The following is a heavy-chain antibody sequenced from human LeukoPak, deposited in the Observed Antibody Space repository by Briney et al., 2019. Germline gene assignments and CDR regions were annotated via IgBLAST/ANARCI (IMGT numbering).Heavy chain of an antibody. D-gene: IGHD3-10*01. Sequence: GGSQRLSCAASGFRLSSYGMHWVRQAPGKGLEWVAFIRYDGNYKNYADSVKGRFTISRDSSKNTLYLQMNGLRPEDTAVYYCAKDGGVRGPDYYYYMDVWGKGTTVTISS. CDR1: GFRLSSYG. CDR3: AKDGGVRGPDYYYYMDV. V-gene: IGHV3-30*02. J-gene: IGHJ6*03. CDR2: IRYDGNYK.